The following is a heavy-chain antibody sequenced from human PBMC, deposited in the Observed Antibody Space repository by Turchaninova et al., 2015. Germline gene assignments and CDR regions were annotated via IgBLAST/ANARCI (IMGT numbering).Heavy chain of an antibody. CDR1: GLTFSRYV. J-gene: IGHJ3*02. D-gene: IGHD6-13*01. V-gene: IGHV3-30-3*01. Sequence: QVQLVESGGGVVQPGRSLGLSCAASGLTFSRYVMHCVRQAPGTGLEWVAGMSYAGSKRYYADPVKGRFTISRDNSKNTLLLQMNSLRAEDTATYYCRLETLSCIAGAGTDSYGFDIWGQGTVATVSA. CDR3: RLETLSCIAGAGTDSYGFDI. CDR2: MSYAGSKR.